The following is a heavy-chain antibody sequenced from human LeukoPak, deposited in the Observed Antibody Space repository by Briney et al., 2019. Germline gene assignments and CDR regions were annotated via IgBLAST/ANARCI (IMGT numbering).Heavy chain of an antibody. Sequence: SETMSLTCTVSGYSIISGYSWEWIRQPPGKGLEWIGSFHYSGSTYYNPSLMTRVTISGDTSKNQFCLRRSYVTAVGTDVYYCARAYCSSTSCYTEGWFDPWGQGTLVTVSS. CDR2: FHYSGST. CDR3: ARAYCSSTSCYTEGWFDP. D-gene: IGHD2-2*02. V-gene: IGHV4-38-2*02. CDR1: GYSIISGYS. J-gene: IGHJ5*02.